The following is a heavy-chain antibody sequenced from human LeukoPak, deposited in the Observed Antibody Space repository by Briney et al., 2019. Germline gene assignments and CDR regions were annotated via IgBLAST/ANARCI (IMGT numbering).Heavy chain of an antibody. D-gene: IGHD3-16*02. V-gene: IGHV3-23*01. Sequence: PGGSLRLSYAASGFTFSSYAMSWVRQAPGKGLEWVSAISGSGGSTYYADSVKGRFTISRDNSKNTLYLQMNSLRAEDTAVYYCAKDQGMITFGGVIVIWGQGTLVTVSS. J-gene: IGHJ4*02. CDR1: GFTFSSYA. CDR2: ISGSGGST. CDR3: AKDQGMITFGGVIVI.